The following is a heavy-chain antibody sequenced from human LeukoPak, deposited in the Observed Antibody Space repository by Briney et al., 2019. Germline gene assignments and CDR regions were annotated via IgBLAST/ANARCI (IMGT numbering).Heavy chain of an antibody. CDR1: GYSFSIYS. CDR3: ARQQVYGITAAGPAISYYYYYMDV. V-gene: IGHV5-51*01. D-gene: IGHD6-13*01. CDR2: IYPGDPDT. Sequence: GESLKISCKGSGYSFSIYSIGWVRQMPGKGLEWMGIIYPGDPDTRYSPSFQGQVTISADKSISTAFLQWSSLKASDTAMYYCARQQVYGITAAGPAISYYYYYMDVWGKGTTVTIS. J-gene: IGHJ6*03.